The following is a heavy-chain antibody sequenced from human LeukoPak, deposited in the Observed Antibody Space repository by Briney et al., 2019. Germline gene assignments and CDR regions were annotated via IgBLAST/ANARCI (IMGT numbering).Heavy chain of an antibody. D-gene: IGHD1-26*01. V-gene: IGHV3-23*01. J-gene: IGHJ4*02. CDR3: AKNRGGSYYSGSDC. CDR1: GFTFSSYA. Sequence: PGWSLRLSCAASGFTFSSYAMNWVRQAPGKGLEWVSAVRGSDAGTSYADSVKGRFTISRDNSKNTLYLQMNSLRAEDTAVYYCAKNRGGSYYSGSDCWGQGTLVTVSS. CDR2: VRGSDAGT.